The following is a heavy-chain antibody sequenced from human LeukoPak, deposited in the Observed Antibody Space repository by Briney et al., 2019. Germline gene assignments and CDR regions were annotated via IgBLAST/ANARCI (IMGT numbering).Heavy chain of an antibody. CDR1: GYTLTELS. J-gene: IGHJ4*02. CDR2: FDPEDGET. CDR3: ATVAITMVRGVIPA. D-gene: IGHD3-10*01. Sequence: ASAKVSCKVSGYTLTELSMHWVRQAPGKGLEWMGGFDPEDGETIYAQKFQGRVTMTEDTSTDTAYMELSSLRSEDTAVYYCATVAITMVRGVIPAWGQGTLVTVSS. V-gene: IGHV1-24*01.